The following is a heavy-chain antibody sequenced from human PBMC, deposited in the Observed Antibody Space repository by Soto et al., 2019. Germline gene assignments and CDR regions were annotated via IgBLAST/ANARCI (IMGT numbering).Heavy chain of an antibody. CDR1: GFTFSNAW. CDR2: IKSKTDGGTT. CDR3: TTDPLSRMIVGATDAFDI. V-gene: IGHV3-15*01. J-gene: IGHJ3*02. D-gene: IGHD1-26*01. Sequence: GGSLRLSCAASGFTFSNAWMSWVRQAPGKGLEWVGRIKSKTDGGTTDYAAPVKGRFTISRDDSKNTLYLQMNSLKTEDTAVYYCTTDPLSRMIVGATDAFDIWGQGTMVTVSS.